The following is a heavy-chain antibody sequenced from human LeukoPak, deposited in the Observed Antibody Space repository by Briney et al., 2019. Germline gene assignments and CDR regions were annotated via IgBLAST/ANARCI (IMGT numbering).Heavy chain of an antibody. CDR1: GFTSSSYG. D-gene: IGHD6-13*01. CDR3: AASAAGENFDY. V-gene: IGHV3-33*01. Sequence: GGSLRLSCAASGFTSSSYGMHWVRQAPGKGLEWVAVIWYDGSLKYYADSVKGRFTISRDNSKNTLYLQMNSLRAEDTAVYYCAASAAGENFDYWGQGTLVTVSS. J-gene: IGHJ4*02. CDR2: IWYDGSLK.